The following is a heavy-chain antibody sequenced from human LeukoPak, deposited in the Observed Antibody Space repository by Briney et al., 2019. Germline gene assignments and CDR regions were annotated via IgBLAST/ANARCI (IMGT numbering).Heavy chain of an antibody. V-gene: IGHV4-34*01. Sequence: PSETLSLTCAVYGGSFSGYYWTWIRQPPGKGLEWIGEINHSGSTNYNPSLKSRVTISVDTSKNQFSLKLSSVTAADTAVYFCARGRMVYSVPFDYWGQGTLVTVSS. D-gene: IGHD2-8*01. CDR1: GGSFSGYY. CDR2: INHSGST. J-gene: IGHJ4*02. CDR3: ARGRMVYSVPFDY.